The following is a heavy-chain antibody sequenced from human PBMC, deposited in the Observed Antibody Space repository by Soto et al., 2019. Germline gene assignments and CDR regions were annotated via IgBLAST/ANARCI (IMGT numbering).Heavy chain of an antibody. V-gene: IGHV3-7*01. J-gene: IGHJ6*03. D-gene: IGHD3-3*01. CDR3: ATFYDFGAVTARGYYMDV. CDR2: RNQGGGEK. CDR1: GFSSSTYW. Sequence: EVQLVESGGGLVRPGGSLRLSCAASGFSSSTYWMTWVRQAPGGGLEWVASRNQGGGEKYYVDSVKGRLTISRDGARNSLFLQMDSLRAEDTAVYYCATFYDFGAVTARGYYMDVWGKGTTVAVSS.